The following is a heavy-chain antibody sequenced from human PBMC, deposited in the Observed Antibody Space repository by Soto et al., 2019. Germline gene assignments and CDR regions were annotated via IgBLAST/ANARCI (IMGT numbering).Heavy chain of an antibody. D-gene: IGHD6-19*01. V-gene: IGHV3-73*02. CDR1: GFTFSASA. Sequence: EVQLVESGGGLVQPGGSLKLSCAASGFTFSASAMHWVRQASGKGLEWLGRIRTKTNSYATTYAASVKGRFTISRDDSKNTAYLQMNSLKTEDTAVYYCGTNFAVPGTDFWGQGTLVTVSS. CDR2: IRTKTNSYAT. J-gene: IGHJ4*02. CDR3: GTNFAVPGTDF.